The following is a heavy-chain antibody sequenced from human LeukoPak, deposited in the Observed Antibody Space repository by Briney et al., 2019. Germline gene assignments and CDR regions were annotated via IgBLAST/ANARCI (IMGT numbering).Heavy chain of an antibody. V-gene: IGHV1-2*02. Sequence: ASVKVSCEASGYTFTDYYMHWVRQAPGQGLEWMGWINPNTGDTNSAQKFQGRVTMTRDTSINTAYMELSRLRSDDTAVYYCARDGAFDIWGQGTMVTVSS. CDR3: ARDGAFDI. J-gene: IGHJ3*02. CDR2: INPNTGDT. CDR1: GYTFTDYY.